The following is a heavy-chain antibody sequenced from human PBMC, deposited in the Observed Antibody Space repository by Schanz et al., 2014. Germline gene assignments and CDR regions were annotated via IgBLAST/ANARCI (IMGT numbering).Heavy chain of an antibody. CDR1: GFTFSGYA. CDR2: MSGSGSTA. CDR3: ARDHQWLARYYMDV. Sequence: EVQLLESGGGLVQPGGSLRISCAASGFTFSGYAMSWVRQASGKGLEWVSGMSGSGSTADYADSVKGRFTISRDNSKNTLFLQMSSLRAEDTAVYYCARDHQWLARYYMDVWGKGTTVTVSS. D-gene: IGHD6-19*01. V-gene: IGHV3-23*01. J-gene: IGHJ6*03.